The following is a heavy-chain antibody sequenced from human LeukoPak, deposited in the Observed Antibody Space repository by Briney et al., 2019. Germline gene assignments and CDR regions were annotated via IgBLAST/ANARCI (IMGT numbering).Heavy chain of an antibody. CDR3: ARRGYCISTSCSLDY. J-gene: IGHJ4*02. Sequence: ASVKVSCKASSYSLTSHGISWVRQAPEQGLEWMGIINPSGGSPSYAQKFQGRVTLTRDTSTSTVYMDLSSLRSEDTAVYYCARRGYCISTSCSLDYWGQGTLVTVSS. CDR2: INPSGGSP. V-gene: IGHV1-46*01. CDR1: SYSLTSHG. D-gene: IGHD2-2*01.